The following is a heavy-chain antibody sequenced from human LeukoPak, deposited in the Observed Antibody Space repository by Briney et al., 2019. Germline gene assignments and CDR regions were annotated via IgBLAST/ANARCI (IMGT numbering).Heavy chain of an antibody. Sequence: SVKVSCKASGGTFSSYAISWVRQAPGQGLEWMGRIIPILGIANYAQKFQGRVTITADKSTSTAYMELSSLRSEGTAVYYCARAGIAAAGNYYFDYWGQGTLVTVSS. CDR1: GGTFSSYA. CDR2: IIPILGIA. V-gene: IGHV1-69*04. D-gene: IGHD6-13*01. CDR3: ARAGIAAAGNYYFDY. J-gene: IGHJ4*02.